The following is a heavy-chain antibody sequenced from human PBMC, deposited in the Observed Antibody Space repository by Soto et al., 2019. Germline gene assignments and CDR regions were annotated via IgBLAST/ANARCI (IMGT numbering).Heavy chain of an antibody. CDR2: ISSSSSYI. J-gene: IGHJ5*02. CDR1: GFTFSSYS. Sequence: PGGSLRLSCAASGFTFSSYSMNWVRQAPGKGLEWVSSISSSSSYIYYADSVKGRFTISRDNAKNSLYLQMNSLRAEDTAVYYCARDVSSGSYYNGNWFDPWGQGTLVTAPQ. D-gene: IGHD3-10*01. CDR3: ARDVSSGSYYNGNWFDP. V-gene: IGHV3-21*01.